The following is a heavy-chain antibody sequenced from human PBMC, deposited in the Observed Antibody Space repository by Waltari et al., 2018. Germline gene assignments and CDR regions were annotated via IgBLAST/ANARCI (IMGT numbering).Heavy chain of an antibody. D-gene: IGHD2-2*01. CDR2: INPNSGGT. Sequence: QVQLVQSGAEVKKPGASVKVSCKASGYTFTGYYMHWVRQAPGQGLEWMGWINPNSGGTNYAQKVQGRVTMTRDTSISTAYMELSRLRSDDTAVYYCARRGIVVVPAAKAWFDPWGQGTLVTVSS. J-gene: IGHJ5*02. V-gene: IGHV1-2*02. CDR3: ARRGIVVVPAAKAWFDP. CDR1: GYTFTGYY.